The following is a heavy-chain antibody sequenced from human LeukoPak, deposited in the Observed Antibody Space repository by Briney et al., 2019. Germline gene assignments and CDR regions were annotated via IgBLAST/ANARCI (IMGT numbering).Heavy chain of an antibody. V-gene: IGHV3-64D*06. CDR1: GFILSTYT. CDR3: VGDQVDDTGYLR. D-gene: IGHD5-12*01. CDR2: INGDGRTT. Sequence: GGSLRLSCSASGFILSTYTMYWVRQAPGKGLEYVSVINGDGRTTYYIDSVKGRFTISRDNSKNTPYLQMSSLRADDTAVYYCVGDQVDDTGYLRWGQGTRVTVSA. J-gene: IGHJ4*02.